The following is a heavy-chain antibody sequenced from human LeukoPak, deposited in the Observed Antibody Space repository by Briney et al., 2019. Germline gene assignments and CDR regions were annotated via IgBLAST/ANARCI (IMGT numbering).Heavy chain of an antibody. V-gene: IGHV1-69*04. CDR1: GGTFSSYA. D-gene: IGHD5-12*01. CDR2: IIPILGIA. CDR3: ARGGEYSGYDSHLFDY. Sequence: PEASVKVSCKASGGTFSSYAISWVRQAPGQGLEWMGRIIPILGIANYAQKFQGRVTITADKSTSTAYMELSSLRSEDTAVYYCARGGEYSGYDSHLFDYWGQGTLVTVSS. J-gene: IGHJ4*02.